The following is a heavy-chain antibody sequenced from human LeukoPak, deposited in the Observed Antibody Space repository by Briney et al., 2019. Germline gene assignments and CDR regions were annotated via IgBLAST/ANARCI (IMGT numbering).Heavy chain of an antibody. J-gene: IGHJ5*02. CDR3: AKDSVEDGFDP. CDR1: GSTFDDYT. D-gene: IGHD5/OR15-5a*01. V-gene: IGHV3-43*01. Sequence: GGSLRLSCAASGSTFDDYTMHWVRQAPGKGLEWVSLISWDGGSTYYADSVKGRFTISRDNSKNSLYLQMNSLRTEDTALYYCAKDSVEDGFDPWGREPWSPSPQ. CDR2: ISWDGGST.